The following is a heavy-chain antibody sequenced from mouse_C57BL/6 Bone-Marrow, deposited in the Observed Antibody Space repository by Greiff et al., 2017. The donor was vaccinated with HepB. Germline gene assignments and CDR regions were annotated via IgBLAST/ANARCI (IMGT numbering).Heavy chain of an antibody. CDR1: GYTFTSYW. CDR3: ARSPPYYAMDY. CDR2: IDPSDSYT. J-gene: IGHJ4*01. V-gene: IGHV1-69*01. Sequence: VQLQQPGAELVMPGASVKLSCKASGYTFTSYWMHWVKQRPGQGLEWIGEIDPSDSYTNYNQKFKGKSTLTVDKSSSTAYMQLSSLTSEDSAVYYCARSPPYYAMDYWGQGTSVTVSS.